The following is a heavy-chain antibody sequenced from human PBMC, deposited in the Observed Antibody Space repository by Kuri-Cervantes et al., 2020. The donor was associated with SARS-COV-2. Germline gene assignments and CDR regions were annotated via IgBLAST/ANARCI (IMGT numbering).Heavy chain of an antibody. D-gene: IGHD3-22*01. V-gene: IGHV4-39*07. Sequence: SETLSLTCTVSGGSISSGSYYWTWIRQSPGKGLEWIGEINHSGSTNYNPSLKSRVVILVDRSQQQFSMRLSSLTAADTAVYYCARTYGLLRYVYYMDVWGKGTAVTVSS. CDR3: ARTYGLLRYVYYMDV. J-gene: IGHJ6*03. CDR2: INHSGST. CDR1: GGSISSGSYY.